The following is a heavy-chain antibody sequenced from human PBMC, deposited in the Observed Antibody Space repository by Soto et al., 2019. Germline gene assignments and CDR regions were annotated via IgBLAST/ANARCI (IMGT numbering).Heavy chain of an antibody. D-gene: IGHD5-12*01. CDR1: GFTFSSYA. CDR3: AKGPGGGYNEWVEAGYYFDY. V-gene: IGHV3-23*01. Sequence: EVQLLESGGGLVQPGGSLRLSCAASGFTFSSYAMSWVRQAPGKGLEWVSAISGSGDATYYADSVKGRFSISRDNSKNTLYLQMNSLRAEDTAVYYCAKGPGGGYNEWVEAGYYFDYWGQGTLVTVSS. CDR2: ISGSGDAT. J-gene: IGHJ4*02.